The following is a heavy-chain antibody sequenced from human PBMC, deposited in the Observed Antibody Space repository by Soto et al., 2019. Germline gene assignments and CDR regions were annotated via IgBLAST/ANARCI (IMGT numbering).Heavy chain of an antibody. CDR1: GFTFSNYA. CDR2: ISSAVNT. J-gene: IGHJ4*02. CDR3: AKQVRDGTSSPYCFDY. Sequence: GSLRLSCAGSGFTFSNYAMSWVRQAPGKGLEWVSAISSAVNTYYADSVKGRFTISRDNSKNTLSLQMNSLRAEDTAVYYCAKQVRDGTSSPYCFDYWGQGTLVTVSS. D-gene: IGHD6-6*01. V-gene: IGHV3-23*01.